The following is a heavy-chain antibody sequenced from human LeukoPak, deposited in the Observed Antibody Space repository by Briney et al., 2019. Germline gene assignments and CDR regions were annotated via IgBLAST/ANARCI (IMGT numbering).Heavy chain of an antibody. CDR2: IYYSGST. CDR3: ARHGPMRNIVVVVAATPAEYFQR. D-gene: IGHD2-15*01. CDR1: GGSISSSSYY. Sequence: SETLSLTCTVSGGSISSSSYYWGWIRQPPGKGLEWIGSIYYSGSTYYNPSLKSRVTISVDTSKNQFSLKLSSVTAADTAVYYCARHGPMRNIVVVVAATPAEYFQRWGQGTLVTVSS. J-gene: IGHJ1*01. V-gene: IGHV4-39*01.